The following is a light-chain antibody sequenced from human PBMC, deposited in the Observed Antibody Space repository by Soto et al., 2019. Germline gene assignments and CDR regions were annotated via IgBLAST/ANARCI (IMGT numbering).Light chain of an antibody. J-gene: IGKJ1*01. CDR3: QQSNNWPKT. V-gene: IGKV3-15*01. Sequence: EIVMTQSPSTLSVAPGETATLSCRAIQRVSSSLAWYQQKPGQAPRLLISDASTRAAGLPARFSGSGSGTEFTLTISSLQSEDFAVYFCQQSNNWPKTFGQGTKVEMK. CDR2: DAS. CDR1: QRVSSS.